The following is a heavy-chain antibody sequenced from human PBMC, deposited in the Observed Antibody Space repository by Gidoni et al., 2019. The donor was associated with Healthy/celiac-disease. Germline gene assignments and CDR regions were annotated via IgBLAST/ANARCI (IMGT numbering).Heavy chain of an antibody. D-gene: IGHD2-15*01. V-gene: IGHV3-43*01. Sequence: EVQLVESGGVVVQPGGCLRLAGEAYGFTFDDDTMHCVRQAPGKGLEWVSLIRWDGGSTYYAASVKGRFTISIDNSKHSLYLQMNSLRTEDTALYYCAKGGDYLDYWGQGTLVTVSS. CDR2: IRWDGGST. J-gene: IGHJ4*02. CDR3: AKGGDYLDY. CDR1: GFTFDDDT.